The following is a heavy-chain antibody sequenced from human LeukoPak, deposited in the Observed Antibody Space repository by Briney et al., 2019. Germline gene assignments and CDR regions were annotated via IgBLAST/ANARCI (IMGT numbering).Heavy chain of an antibody. V-gene: IGHV1-8*03. D-gene: IGHD3-3*01. CDR3: ARGRITIFGFDP. Sequence: GSSVKVSCKASGGTFSSYAISWVRQAPGQGLEWMGWMNPNSGNTGYAQKFQGRVTITRNTSISTAYMELSSLRSEDTAVYYCARGRITIFGFDPWGQGTLVTVSS. J-gene: IGHJ5*02. CDR1: GGTFSSYA. CDR2: MNPNSGNT.